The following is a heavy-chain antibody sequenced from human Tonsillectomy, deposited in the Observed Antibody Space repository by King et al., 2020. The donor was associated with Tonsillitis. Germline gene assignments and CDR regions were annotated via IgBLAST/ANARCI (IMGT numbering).Heavy chain of an antibody. V-gene: IGHV1-3*04. D-gene: IGHD2-15*01. J-gene: IGHJ6*03. CDR2: INTGNGNT. CDR1: GYTFSNYA. Sequence: QLVQSGAEVKKPGASVKLSCKASGYTFSNYAMHWVRQAPGQRLEWMGWINTGNGNTKYSQKFQGRVTITRYTSASTAYMEMSSLRSEDTAVYYCTRDPLTYCSGGSCYALGTPDYYNYMDVWGKGTTVAVSS. CDR3: TRDPLTYCSGGSCYALGTPDYYNYMDV.